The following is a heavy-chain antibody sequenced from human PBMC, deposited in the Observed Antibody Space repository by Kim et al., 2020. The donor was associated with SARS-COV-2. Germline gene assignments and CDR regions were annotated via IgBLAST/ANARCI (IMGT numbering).Heavy chain of an antibody. CDR3: ARPSDRGVY. Sequence: SDTSYSPSFQGQVTISADKSISTAYLQWSSLKASDTAMYYCARPSDRGVYWGQGTLVTVSS. J-gene: IGHJ4*02. V-gene: IGHV5-51*01. CDR2: SDT. D-gene: IGHD3-22*01.